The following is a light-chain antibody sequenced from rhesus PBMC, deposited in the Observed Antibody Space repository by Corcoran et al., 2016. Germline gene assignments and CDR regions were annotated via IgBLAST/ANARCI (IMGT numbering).Light chain of an antibody. V-gene: IGKV1-74*01. Sequence: DIQMTQSPSSLSASVGDRVTITCRASENVNNYLNWYQQKPGKAPKLLIYKASTLQSGVPSRFSGRGSGTDYTVTISSLQSEDVATYYCQHNYGTPWTFGQGTKVEI. CDR2: KAS. CDR1: ENVNNY. J-gene: IGKJ1*01. CDR3: QHNYGTPWT.